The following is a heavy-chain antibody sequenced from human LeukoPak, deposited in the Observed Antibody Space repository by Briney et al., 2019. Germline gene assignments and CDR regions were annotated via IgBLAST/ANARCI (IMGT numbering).Heavy chain of an antibody. CDR1: GFTFSSYS. Sequence: GGSLRLSCAASGFTFSSYSMNWVRQAPGKGLEWVSYISSSSSTIYYADSVKGRFTVSRDNAKNSLYLQMNSLRAEDTAVYYCARCPITIFGVVNLYFDYWGQGTLVTVSS. J-gene: IGHJ4*02. CDR3: ARCPITIFGVVNLYFDY. V-gene: IGHV3-48*01. CDR2: ISSSSSTI. D-gene: IGHD3-3*01.